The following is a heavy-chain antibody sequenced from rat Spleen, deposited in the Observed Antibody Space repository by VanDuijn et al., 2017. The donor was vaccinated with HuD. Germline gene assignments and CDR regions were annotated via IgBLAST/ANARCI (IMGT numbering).Heavy chain of an antibody. V-gene: IGHV5-20*01. Sequence: EVQLVESGGGLVQPGRSLKLSCAASGFTFSDYYMAWVRQAPTKGLEWVATISHDGSNTYYRESVKGRFTISRHNAERTLYLRMDSLRSEDTATYYCTREYRYYFDYWGQGVMVTVSS. CDR3: TREYRYYFDY. J-gene: IGHJ2*01. D-gene: IGHD1-5*01. CDR1: GFTFSDYY. CDR2: ISHDGSNT.